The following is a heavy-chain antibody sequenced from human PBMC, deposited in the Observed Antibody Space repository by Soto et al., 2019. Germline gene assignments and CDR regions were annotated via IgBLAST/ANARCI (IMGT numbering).Heavy chain of an antibody. CDR2: INHSGST. V-gene: IGHV4-34*01. CDR3: ARGDLYCSSTSCYTGYYYYGMDV. D-gene: IGHD2-2*02. Sequence: SETLSLTCAVYGGSFSGYYWSWIRQPSGKGLEWIGEINHSGSTNYNPSLKSRVTISVDTSKNQFSLKLSSATAADTAVYYCARGDLYCSSTSCYTGYYYYGMDVWGQGTTVTVSS. J-gene: IGHJ6*02. CDR1: GGSFSGYY.